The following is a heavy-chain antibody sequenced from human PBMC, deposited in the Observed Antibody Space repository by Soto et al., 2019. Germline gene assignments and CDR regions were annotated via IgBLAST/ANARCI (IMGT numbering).Heavy chain of an antibody. J-gene: IGHJ4*03. D-gene: IGHD3-16*01. CDR2: IYYSGST. V-gene: IGHV4-59*01. Sequence: SETLSLTCTVSGGSISSYYWSWIRQPPGKGLEWIGYIYYSGSTNYNPSLKSRVTISVDTSKNQFSLKLSSVTAADTAVYYCGRSYAWNFSYIDYWGKGTLVTVSS. CDR1: GGSISSYY. CDR3: GRSYAWNFSYIDY.